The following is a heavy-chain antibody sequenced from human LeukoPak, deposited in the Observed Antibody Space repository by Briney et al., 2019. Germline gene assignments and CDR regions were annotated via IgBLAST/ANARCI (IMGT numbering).Heavy chain of an antibody. D-gene: IGHD3-22*01. CDR2: INHSGGT. V-gene: IGHV4-34*01. CDR1: GGSFSGYY. CDR3: ARRMRDSSGFPYWWYFDL. Sequence: SETLSLTCAVYGGSFSGYYWSWIRQPPGKGLEWIGEINHSGGTNYNPSLKSRVTISVDTSKNQFSLKLSSVTAADTAVYYCARRMRDSSGFPYWWYFDLWGRGTLVTVSS. J-gene: IGHJ2*01.